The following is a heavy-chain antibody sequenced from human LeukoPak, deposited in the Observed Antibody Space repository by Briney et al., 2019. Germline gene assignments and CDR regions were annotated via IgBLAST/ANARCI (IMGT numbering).Heavy chain of an antibody. V-gene: IGHV4-59*12. CDR1: GGSFSGYY. J-gene: IGHJ4*02. Sequence: ALETLSLTCAVYGGSFSGYYWSWIRQPPGKGLEWIGYIYYSGSTNYNPSLKSRVTISVDTSKNQFSLKLSSVTAADTAVYYCARDTYYYDSSGYSFFDYWGQGTLVTVSS. CDR3: ARDTYYYDSSGYSFFDY. D-gene: IGHD3-22*01. CDR2: IYYSGST.